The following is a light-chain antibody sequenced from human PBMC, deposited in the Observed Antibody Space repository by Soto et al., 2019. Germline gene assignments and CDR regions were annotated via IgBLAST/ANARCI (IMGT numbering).Light chain of an antibody. CDR2: AAS. V-gene: IGKV3-20*01. Sequence: EIVLTQSPGTLSLSPGERATLSCRASQSGGSSYLAWYQQKPGRATRLLIYAASTRAAGVPDRFSGSESGTDFTLTISRLQPEAFAVYYCQQSGASLGPCGQGPKLEIK. CDR1: QSGGSSY. J-gene: IGKJ2*01. CDR3: QQSGASLGP.